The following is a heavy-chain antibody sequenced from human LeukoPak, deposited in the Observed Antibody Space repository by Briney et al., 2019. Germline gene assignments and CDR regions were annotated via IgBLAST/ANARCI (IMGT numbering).Heavy chain of an antibody. J-gene: IGHJ3*02. Sequence: KPSETLSLTCTVSGGSISSYYWSWIRQPPGKGLEWIGYIYYSGSTNYNPSLKSRVTISVDTSKNQFSLKLSSVTAADTAVYYCARHDYDILTGYYIPPSHAFDIWGQGTMVTVPS. V-gene: IGHV4-59*01. CDR1: GGSISSYY. CDR3: ARHDYDILTGYYIPPSHAFDI. D-gene: IGHD3-9*01. CDR2: IYYSGST.